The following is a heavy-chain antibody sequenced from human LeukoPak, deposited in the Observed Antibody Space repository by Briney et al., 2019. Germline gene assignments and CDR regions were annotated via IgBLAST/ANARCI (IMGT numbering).Heavy chain of an antibody. J-gene: IGHJ5*02. D-gene: IGHD6-13*01. V-gene: IGHV3-53*01. CDR3: ARFGAAGVRGNWFDP. CDR2: IYSGGST. CDR1: GFTVSSNY. Sequence: GGSLRLSCAASGFTVSSNYMSWVRQAPGKGVEWVSVIYSGGSTYYADSVKGRFTISRDNSKNTLYLQMNSLRAEDTAVCYCARFGAAGVRGNWFDPWGQGTLVTVSS.